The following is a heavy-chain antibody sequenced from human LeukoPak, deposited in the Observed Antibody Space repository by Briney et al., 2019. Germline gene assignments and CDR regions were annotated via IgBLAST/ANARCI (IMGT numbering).Heavy chain of an antibody. CDR3: AKDGWLLNYFDY. CDR1: GFTLSSYA. Sequence: GGSLRLSCAASGFTLSSYAMSWVRQGPGKGLEWVSAISVSGNTYHADSVKGRFTISRDSSKNTLYLQMDSLRAEDTAVYYCAKDGWLLNYFDYWGQGTLVTVSS. V-gene: IGHV3-23*01. D-gene: IGHD5-12*01. J-gene: IGHJ4*02. CDR2: ISVSGNT.